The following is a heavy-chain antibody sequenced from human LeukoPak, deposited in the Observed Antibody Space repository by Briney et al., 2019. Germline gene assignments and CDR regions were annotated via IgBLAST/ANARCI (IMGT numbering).Heavy chain of an antibody. Sequence: PGGSLRLSCAASGFTFSSYSMNWVRQAPGKGLEWVSSISSSSSYIYYADSVKGRFTISRDNAKNSLYLQMNSLRAEDTAVYYCARDGGGYDIPRYMDVWGKGTTVTVSS. CDR3: ARDGGGYDIPRYMDV. CDR2: ISSSSSYI. CDR1: GFTFSSYS. D-gene: IGHD3-9*01. J-gene: IGHJ6*03. V-gene: IGHV3-21*01.